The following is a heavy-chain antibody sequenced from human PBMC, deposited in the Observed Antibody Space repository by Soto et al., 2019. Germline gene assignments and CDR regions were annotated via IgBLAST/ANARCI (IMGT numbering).Heavy chain of an antibody. CDR1: GFTFSSYG. CDR3: AKHGMDV. J-gene: IGHJ6*02. Sequence: QVQLVESGGGVVQPGRSLRLSCAASGFTFSSYGMHWVRQAPGKGLEWVAVISYDGSNKYYADSVKGRFTISRDNSKNTLYLKMNSLRAEDTAVYYCAKHGMDVWGQGTTVTVSS. V-gene: IGHV3-30*18. CDR2: ISYDGSNK.